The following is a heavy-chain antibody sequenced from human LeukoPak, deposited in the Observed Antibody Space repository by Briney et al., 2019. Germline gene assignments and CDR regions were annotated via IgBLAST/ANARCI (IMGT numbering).Heavy chain of an antibody. CDR3: ARVSGYGDIVVVVAATPEYYFDY. CDR2: ISSSSSYI. CDR1: GFTFSSYS. J-gene: IGHJ4*02. V-gene: IGHV3-21*01. Sequence: GGSLRLSCAASGFTFSSYSMNWVRQAPGKGLERVSSISSSSSYIYYADSVKGRFTISRDNAKNSLYLQMNSLRAEDTAVYYCARVSGYGDIVVVVAATPEYYFDYWGQGTLVTVSS. D-gene: IGHD2-15*01.